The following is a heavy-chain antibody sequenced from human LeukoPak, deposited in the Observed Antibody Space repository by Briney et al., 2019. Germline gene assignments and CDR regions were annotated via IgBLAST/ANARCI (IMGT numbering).Heavy chain of an antibody. CDR2: IYHSGST. Sequence: SSETLSLTCAVSGYSISSGYYWGWIRPPPGKGLEWIGSIYHSGSTYYNPSLKSRVTISVDTSKNQFSLKLSSVTAADTAVYYCARVYDFWSGYQSNWFDPWGQGTLVTVSS. J-gene: IGHJ5*02. V-gene: IGHV4-38-2*01. CDR3: ARVYDFWSGYQSNWFDP. D-gene: IGHD3-3*01. CDR1: GYSISSGYY.